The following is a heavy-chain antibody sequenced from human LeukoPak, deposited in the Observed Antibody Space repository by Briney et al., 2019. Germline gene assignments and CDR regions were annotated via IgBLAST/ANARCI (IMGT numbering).Heavy chain of an antibody. D-gene: IGHD6-19*01. CDR1: GVSLTTYY. V-gene: IGHV4-4*07. Sequence: SETLSLTCTVSGVSLTTYYWSWLRQPAGKGLECIGRIYNGGSPNYNPSLKSRVTMSLDTSKNQFSLKLASVTAADTAVYFCARDVGSSGWLLDSWGQGTRVTVSS. CDR2: IYNGGSP. J-gene: IGHJ4*02. CDR3: ARDVGSSGWLLDS.